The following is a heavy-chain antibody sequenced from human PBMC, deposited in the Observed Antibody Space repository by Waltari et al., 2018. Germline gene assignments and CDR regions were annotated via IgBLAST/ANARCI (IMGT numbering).Heavy chain of an antibody. CDR1: GFTFSSSA. Sequence: EVQLVESGGGLVQPGGSLRLSCAASGFTFSSSAMSWVRQAPGKGLEWVSAIRGSGGSTYYADSVKGRLTIARDKSKNTLYLQMNSLRAEDTAVYYCARRGGYFDYWGQGTLVTVAS. J-gene: IGHJ4*02. CDR3: ARRGGYFDY. D-gene: IGHD3-3*01. V-gene: IGHV3-23*04. CDR2: IRGSGGST.